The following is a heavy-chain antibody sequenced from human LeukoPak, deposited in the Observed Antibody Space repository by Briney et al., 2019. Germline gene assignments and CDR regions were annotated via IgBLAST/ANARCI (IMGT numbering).Heavy chain of an antibody. Sequence: GASVKVSCKASGGTFSSYGISWVRQAPGQGLEWMGWISAYNGNTNYAQKLQGRVTMTTDTSTSTAYMELRSLRSDDTAVYYCARDRGAAIPHDAFDIWGQGTMVTVSS. CDR2: ISAYNGNT. CDR1: GGTFSSYG. CDR3: ARDRGAAIPHDAFDI. D-gene: IGHD2-21*02. J-gene: IGHJ3*02. V-gene: IGHV1-18*01.